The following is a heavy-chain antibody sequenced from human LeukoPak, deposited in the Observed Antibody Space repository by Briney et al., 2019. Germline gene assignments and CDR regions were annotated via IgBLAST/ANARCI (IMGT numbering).Heavy chain of an antibody. Sequence: GGSLRLSCAASGFTFSSYWMHWVRQVPGKGLVWVARINPGGSSITDADSVKGRFTISRDNAKNTLYLQMDSLRAEDTGVYYCARSNQADDYWGQGTLVTVSS. J-gene: IGHJ4*02. V-gene: IGHV3-74*01. CDR3: ARSNQADDY. CDR2: INPGGSSI. CDR1: GFTFSSYW. D-gene: IGHD1-14*01.